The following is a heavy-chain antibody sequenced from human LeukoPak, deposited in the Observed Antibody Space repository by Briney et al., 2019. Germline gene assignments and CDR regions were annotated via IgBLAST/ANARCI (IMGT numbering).Heavy chain of an antibody. D-gene: IGHD3-10*01. J-gene: IGHJ6*03. CDR1: GGSFSGYY. Sequence: PSETLSLTCAVYGGSFSGYYWSWIRQPPGKGLEWIGEINYSGSTNYNPSLKSRVTISVDTSKNQFSLKLSSVTAADTAVYYCARAPPKYYYGSGSSPYYYMDVWGKGTTVTVSS. CDR3: ARAPPKYYYGSGSSPYYYMDV. V-gene: IGHV4-34*01. CDR2: INYSGST.